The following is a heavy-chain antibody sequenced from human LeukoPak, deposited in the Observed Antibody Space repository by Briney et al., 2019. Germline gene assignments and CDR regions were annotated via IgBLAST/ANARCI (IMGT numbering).Heavy chain of an antibody. CDR3: ARDQGVRGVIWLGVGYYMDV. D-gene: IGHD3-10*01. J-gene: IGHJ6*03. Sequence: ETLSLTCTVSGGSISSSSYYWGWIRQAPGTGLEWVSSISSSSSYIYYADSVKGRFTISRDNAKNSLYLQMNSLRAEDTAVYYCARDQGVRGVIWLGVGYYMDVWGKGTTVTISS. V-gene: IGHV3-21*01. CDR2: ISSSSSYI. CDR1: GGSISSSS.